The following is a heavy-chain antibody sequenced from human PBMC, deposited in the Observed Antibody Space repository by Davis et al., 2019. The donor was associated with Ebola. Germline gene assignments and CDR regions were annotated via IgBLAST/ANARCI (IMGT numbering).Heavy chain of an antibody. CDR2: INPYNGGT. D-gene: IGHD2-21*02. CDR1: GYTFTGYY. V-gene: IGHV1-2*06. Sequence: ASVKVSCKASGYTFTGYYMQWVRRAPGQGLEWMGRINPYNGGTNYAQKFQGRVTMTRDTSISTAYMELSRLTSDDTAVYYCARVRDCDGDCSRQYYYGMDVWGKGTTVTVSS. J-gene: IGHJ6*04. CDR3: ARVRDCDGDCSRQYYYGMDV.